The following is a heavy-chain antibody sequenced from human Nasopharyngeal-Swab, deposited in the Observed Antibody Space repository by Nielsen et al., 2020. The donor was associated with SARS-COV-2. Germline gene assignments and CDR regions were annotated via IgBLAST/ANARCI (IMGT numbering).Heavy chain of an antibody. CDR2: TWYRSQWNY. CDR3: ARIQQQLPGIV. J-gene: IGHJ3*01. Sequence: SQTLSLTCAISGDSVSNDRAAWSSIRQSPSRGLEWLGRTWYRSQWNYDYAVSVRGRVAVNPDTSKNQFSLYLNSVTPDDTAVYYCARIQQQLPGIVWGQGTMVTVSS. CDR1: GDSVSNDRAA. D-gene: IGHD6-13*01. V-gene: IGHV6-1*01.